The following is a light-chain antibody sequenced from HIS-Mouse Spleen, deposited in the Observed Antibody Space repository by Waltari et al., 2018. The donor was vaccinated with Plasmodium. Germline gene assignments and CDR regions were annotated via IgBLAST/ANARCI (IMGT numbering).Light chain of an antibody. V-gene: IGKV1-6*01. CDR2: AAS. J-gene: IGKJ2*01. Sequence: ALQMTQSPSSLSASLGDRVTIPCRASQGIRNDLGWYQQKPGKAPKLLISAASSLQSGVPSRFSGSGSGTDFTLTISSLQPEDFATYYCLQDYNYPYTFGQGTKLEIK. CDR1: QGIRND. CDR3: LQDYNYPYT.